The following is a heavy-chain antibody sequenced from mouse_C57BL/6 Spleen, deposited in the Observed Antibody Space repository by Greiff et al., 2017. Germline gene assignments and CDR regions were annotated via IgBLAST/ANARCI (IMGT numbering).Heavy chain of an antibody. CDR3: ARSGAYYSH. CDR1: GYTFTDYN. D-gene: IGHD2-12*01. V-gene: IGHV1-22*01. J-gene: IGHJ2*01. CDR2: INPNNGGT. Sequence: VQLQQSGPELVKPGASVKMSCKASGYTFTDYNMHWVKQSPVKSLEWIGYINPNNGGTSYNQKFKGKATLTVNKSSSTAYMELRSLTSEDAAVYYCARSGAYYSHWGQGTTLTVSS.